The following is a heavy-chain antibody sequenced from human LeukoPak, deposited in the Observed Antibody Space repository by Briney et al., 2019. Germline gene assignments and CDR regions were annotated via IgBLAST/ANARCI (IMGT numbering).Heavy chain of an antibody. V-gene: IGHV4-61*02. CDR2: IYISGSI. Sequence: SETLSLTCTVSGGSISSSSYYWSWIRQPAGKGLEWIGRIYISGSINYNPSLKSRVTMSVDTSKNQFSLKLSSVTAADTAVYYCARDSPPSITGTTISSDYWGQGTLVTVSS. D-gene: IGHD1-7*01. CDR1: GGSISSSSYY. J-gene: IGHJ4*02. CDR3: ARDSPPSITGTTISSDY.